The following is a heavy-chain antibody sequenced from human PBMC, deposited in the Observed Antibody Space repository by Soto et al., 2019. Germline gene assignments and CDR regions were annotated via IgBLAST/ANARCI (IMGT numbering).Heavy chain of an antibody. CDR2: ISWNSGSI. CDR3: AKAGGGYSYGFGPYFDY. Sequence: EVQLVESGGGLVQPGRSLRLSCAASGFTFDDYAMHWVRQAPGKGLEWVSGISWNSGSIGYADSVKGRFTISIDNAKNSLYLQMNSLRAEDTALYYCAKAGGGYSYGFGPYFDYWGQGTLVTVSS. V-gene: IGHV3-9*01. D-gene: IGHD5-18*01. CDR1: GFTFDDYA. J-gene: IGHJ4*02.